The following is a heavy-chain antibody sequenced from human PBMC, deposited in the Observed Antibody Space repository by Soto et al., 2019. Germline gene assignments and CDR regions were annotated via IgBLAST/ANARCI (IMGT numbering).Heavy chain of an antibody. J-gene: IGHJ4*01. CDR2: IYYSGST. V-gene: IGHV4-30-4*01. Sequence: SETLSLTCTVSGGSISSGGYDWSWIRQPPGKGLEWIGYIYYSGSTNYNPSLKSRITISVDTSKNQFSLNLISATAADTAVYYCARMHYFGSGKPNDYWGQGTLVTVSS. D-gene: IGHD3-10*01. CDR1: GGSISSGGYD. CDR3: ARMHYFGSGKPNDY.